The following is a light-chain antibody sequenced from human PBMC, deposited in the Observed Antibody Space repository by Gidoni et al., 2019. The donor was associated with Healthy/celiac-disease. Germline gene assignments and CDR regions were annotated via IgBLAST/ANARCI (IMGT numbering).Light chain of an antibody. J-gene: IGKJ1*01. Sequence: DIVMTQSPDSLAVSLGERATINCKSSQSVLYSSNNKNYLAWYQQKPGHPPKLLIYWASTRESGVPDRFSGSGSGTDFTLTICSLQAEDVAVYYCQQYYSTPRTFGQGTKVEIK. CDR2: WAS. CDR3: QQYYSTPRT. CDR1: QSVLYSSNNKNY. V-gene: IGKV4-1*01.